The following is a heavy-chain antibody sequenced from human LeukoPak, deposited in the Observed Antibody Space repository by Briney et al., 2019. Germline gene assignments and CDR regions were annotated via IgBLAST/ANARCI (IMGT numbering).Heavy chain of an antibody. CDR2: IYYSGST. CDR3: ARGVGVRYYYYYYMDV. D-gene: IGHD3-16*01. Sequence: SETLSLTCTVSGGSISSSSYYWGWIRQPPGKGLEWIGSIYYSGSTYYNPSLKSRVTISVDTSKNQFSLKLSSVTAADTAVYYCARGVGVRYYYYYYMDVWGKGTTVTVSS. V-gene: IGHV4-39*07. CDR1: GGSISSSSYY. J-gene: IGHJ6*03.